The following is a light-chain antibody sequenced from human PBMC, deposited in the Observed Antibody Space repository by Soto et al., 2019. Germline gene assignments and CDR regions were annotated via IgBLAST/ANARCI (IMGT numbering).Light chain of an antibody. CDR3: CSYAGAYTYV. V-gene: IGLV2-11*01. CDR1: SGGFGGSNY. J-gene: IGLJ1*01. CDR2: DVS. Sequence: QSALTQPHSVSGSPGQSVTISCTGISGGFGGSNYVSWYQQHPGKAPKLMIYDVSERPSGVPDRFSGSKSGNTASLTISGLQADDEADFYCCSYAGAYTYVFGTGTKLT.